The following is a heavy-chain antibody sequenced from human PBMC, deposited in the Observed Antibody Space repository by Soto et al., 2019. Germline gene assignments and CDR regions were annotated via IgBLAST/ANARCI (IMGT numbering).Heavy chain of an antibody. J-gene: IGHJ4*02. V-gene: IGHV3-48*02. CDR1: AVTFSSYW. CDR2: ISSSSSTI. D-gene: IGHD3-22*01. Sequence: GGSMRLSCAASAVTFSSYWMNWVRTAPGKGLEWVSYISSSSSTIYYADSVKGRFTISRDNANNSLYLQMRSLREADTAVYYCVRAHYYDSSGYYGVWGQGTPVTVSS. CDR3: VRAHYYDSSGYYGV.